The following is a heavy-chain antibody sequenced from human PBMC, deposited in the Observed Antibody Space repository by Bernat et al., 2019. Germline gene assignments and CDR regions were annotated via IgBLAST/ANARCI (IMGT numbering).Heavy chain of an antibody. Sequence: QLQLQESGPGLVKPSETLSLTCTVSGGSISSRSYYWGWIRQPPGKGLEWIGSIYYSGSTYYNPSLKSRVTISVDTSKNQFSLKLSSVTAADTAVYYCARILGYCSSTSCYVGGSHWFDPWGQGTLVTVSS. D-gene: IGHD2-2*01. CDR3: ARILGYCSSTSCYVGGSHWFDP. CDR1: GGSISSRSYY. V-gene: IGHV4-39*07. J-gene: IGHJ5*02. CDR2: IYYSGST.